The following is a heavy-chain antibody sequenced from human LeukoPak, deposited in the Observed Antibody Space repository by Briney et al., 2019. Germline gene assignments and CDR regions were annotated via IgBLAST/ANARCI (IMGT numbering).Heavy chain of an antibody. V-gene: IGHV3-23*01. J-gene: IGHJ3*02. CDR2: ISGSGGST. D-gene: IGHD3-16*01. CDR1: GFTFSSYA. CDR3: AKATSAFDAFDI. Sequence: GGSLRLSCAASGFTFSSYAMSWVRQAPGKGLEWVSSISGSGGSTNYADSVKGRFTISRDNAKNTLYLQMNSLRAEDTAVYYCAKATSAFDAFDIWGQATMVTVSS.